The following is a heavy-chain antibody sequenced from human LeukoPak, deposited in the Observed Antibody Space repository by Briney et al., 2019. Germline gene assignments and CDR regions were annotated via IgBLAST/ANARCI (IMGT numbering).Heavy chain of an antibody. CDR2: SSGSGGST. J-gene: IGHJ4*02. Sequence: GGSLGLSCAASGFTFSSYAMSWVRQAPGKGLEWVSASSGSGGSTYYADSVKGRFTISRDNSKNTLYLQMNSLRAEDTAVYYCASRLRYFDWLVPYYFDYWGQGTLVTVSS. CDR3: ASRLRYFDWLVPYYFDY. CDR1: GFTFSSYA. D-gene: IGHD3-9*01. V-gene: IGHV3-23*01.